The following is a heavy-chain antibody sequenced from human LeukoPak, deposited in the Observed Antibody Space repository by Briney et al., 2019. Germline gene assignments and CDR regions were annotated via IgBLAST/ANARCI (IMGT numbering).Heavy chain of an antibody. CDR1: GYIFTSYF. V-gene: IGHV1-46*01. CDR3: ARALPHRRLMDTTTEQHWFDP. CDR2: INPSGGST. D-gene: IGHD5-18*01. J-gene: IGHJ5*02. Sequence: ASVKVSCNASGYIFTSYFMHWVRQAPGQGLEWMGLINPSGGSTRYAQKFQGRVTMIRDMSTSTVYMELSSLRSEDTAVYYCARALPHRRLMDTTTEQHWFDPWGQGTLVTVSS.